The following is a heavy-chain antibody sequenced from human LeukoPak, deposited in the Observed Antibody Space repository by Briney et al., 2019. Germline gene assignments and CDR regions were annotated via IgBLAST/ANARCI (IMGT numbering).Heavy chain of an antibody. J-gene: IGHJ4*02. Sequence: SETLSLTCSVSAFSIRNYFWSWLRQPAGKGLEWIVRIYTSGSIDYKPSHKSRVTMSVDTSRTQFSLKLTPVTAADTDVYYCVRVSKSYDGSGYYHDYWGQGTLVTVSS. V-gene: IGHV4-4*07. CDR3: VRVSKSYDGSGYYHDY. CDR2: IYTSGSI. CDR1: AFSIRNYF. D-gene: IGHD3-22*01.